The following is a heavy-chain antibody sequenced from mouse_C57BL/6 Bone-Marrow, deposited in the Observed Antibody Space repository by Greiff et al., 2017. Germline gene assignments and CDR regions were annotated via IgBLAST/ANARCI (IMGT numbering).Heavy chain of an antibody. V-gene: IGHV1-55*01. Sequence: QVQLQQPGAELVKPGASVKMSCKASGYTFTSYWITWVKQRPGQGLEWIGDIYPGSGSTNYNEKFKSKATLTVDTSSCMASMQLSSLTSEDSAVYYCARPYYSNYWYVDVWGTGTTVTVSS. CDR3: ARPYYSNYWYVDV. CDR2: IYPGSGST. D-gene: IGHD2-5*01. J-gene: IGHJ1*03. CDR1: GYTFTSYW.